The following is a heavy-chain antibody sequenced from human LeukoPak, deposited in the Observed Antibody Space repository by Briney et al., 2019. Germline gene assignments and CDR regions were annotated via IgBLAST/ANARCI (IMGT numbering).Heavy chain of an antibody. Sequence: SETLSLTCTVSGDSISSYYWSWIRQPPGKGLEWIGYIYYSGSTNYNPSLKSRVTISVDTSKNQFSLKLSSVTAADTAVYYCARDNARCSSTSCSNWFDPWGQGTLVTVSS. CDR1: GDSISSYY. D-gene: IGHD2-2*01. J-gene: IGHJ5*02. CDR3: ARDNARCSSTSCSNWFDP. CDR2: IYYSGST. V-gene: IGHV4-59*01.